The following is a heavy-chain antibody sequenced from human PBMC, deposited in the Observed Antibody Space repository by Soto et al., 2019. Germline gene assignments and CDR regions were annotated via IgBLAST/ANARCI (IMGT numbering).Heavy chain of an antibody. V-gene: IGHV4-39*01. D-gene: IGHD5-18*01. CDR2: IYYGGST. J-gene: IGHJ4*02. CDR3: ARRLGYSYGYYFDY. Sequence: SETLSLTCTVSGGSISSSSYYWGWIRQPPGKGLEWIGSIYYGGSTYYNPSLKSRVTISVDTSKNQFSLKLSSVTAADTAVYYCARRLGYSYGYYFDYWGQGTLVTVSS. CDR1: GGSISSSSYY.